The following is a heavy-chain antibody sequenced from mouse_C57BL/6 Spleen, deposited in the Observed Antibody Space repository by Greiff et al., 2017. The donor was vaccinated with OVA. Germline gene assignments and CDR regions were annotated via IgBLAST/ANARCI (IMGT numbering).Heavy chain of an antibody. CDR2: INPSSGYT. J-gene: IGHJ2*01. Sequence: QVQLKESGAELARPGASVKMSCKASGYTFTSYTMHWVKQRPGQGLEWIGYINPSSGYTKYNQKFKDKATLTADKSSSTAYMQLSSLTSEDSAVYYCARSDGYLDYWGQGTTLTVSS. CDR1: GYTFTSYT. V-gene: IGHV1-4*01. D-gene: IGHD2-3*01. CDR3: ARSDGYLDY.